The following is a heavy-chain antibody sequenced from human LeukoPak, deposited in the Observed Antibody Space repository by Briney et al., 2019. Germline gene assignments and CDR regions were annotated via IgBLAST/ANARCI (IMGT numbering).Heavy chain of an antibody. CDR1: GYTFTTYA. D-gene: IGHD3-9*01. CDR3: ARSLTGPNSGFDY. V-gene: IGHV1-3*01. CDR2: INAGNGNT. J-gene: IGHJ4*02. Sequence: GASAKVSCKASGYTFTTYAMHWVRQAPGQRLEWMGWINAGNGNTKYSQKFQGRVTITRDTSASTAYMELSSLRSEDTAVFYCARSLTGPNSGFDYWGQGTLVTVSS.